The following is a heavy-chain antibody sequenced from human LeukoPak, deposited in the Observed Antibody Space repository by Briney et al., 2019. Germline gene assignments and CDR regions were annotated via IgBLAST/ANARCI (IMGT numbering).Heavy chain of an antibody. CDR2: ISTSSSYI. CDR1: GFTFSSYS. V-gene: IGHV3-21*01. D-gene: IGHD3-3*01. J-gene: IGHJ4*02. Sequence: GGSLRLSCVASGFTFSSYSMTWVRQAPGKGLEWVASISTSSSYIYYSDSVKGRFTISRDNSKNTLYLQMNSLRAEDTAVYYCARDAYDFWSGYFRYFDYWGQGTLVTVSS. CDR3: ARDAYDFWSGYFRYFDY.